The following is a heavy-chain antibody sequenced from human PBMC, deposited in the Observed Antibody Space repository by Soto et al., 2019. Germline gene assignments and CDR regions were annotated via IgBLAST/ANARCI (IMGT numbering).Heavy chain of an antibody. CDR1: GGTFGNTA. CDR3: ARDGDPGYSFWSGPLGGGRFDP. CDR2: IVPMFGTA. D-gene: IGHD3-3*01. Sequence: QVQLVQSGAEVKEPGSSVNVSCKTSGGTFGNTAVTWVRQAPGQGLEWIGGIVPMFGTANYAQKFQGRVTITADESTSTANMALSSLRSDDTAVYYCARDGDPGYSFWSGPLGGGRFDPWGQGTLVTVSS. V-gene: IGHV1-69*12. J-gene: IGHJ5*02.